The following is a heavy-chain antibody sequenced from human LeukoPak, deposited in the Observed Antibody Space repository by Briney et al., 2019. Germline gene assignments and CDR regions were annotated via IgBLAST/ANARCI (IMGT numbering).Heavy chain of an antibody. J-gene: IGHJ4*02. CDR3: ARGPSYYDILTGYSAFDY. Sequence: PGGSLRLSCAASGFTFSSYGMHWVRQAPGQGLERVAVIWYDGSNKYYADSVKGRFTISRDNSKNTLYLQMNSLRAEDTAVYYCARGPSYYDILTGYSAFDYWGQGTLVTVSS. CDR2: IWYDGSNK. CDR1: GFTFSSYG. D-gene: IGHD3-9*01. V-gene: IGHV3-33*01.